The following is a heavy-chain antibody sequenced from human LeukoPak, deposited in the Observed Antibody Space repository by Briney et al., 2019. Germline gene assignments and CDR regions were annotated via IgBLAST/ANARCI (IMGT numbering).Heavy chain of an antibody. CDR2: INAGNGNT. CDR3: ARGDRDTAMVGYYYYGMDV. CDR1: GYTFTIYA. J-gene: IGHJ6*02. Sequence: GASVKVSCKASGYTFTIYAMHWVRQAPGQRLEWMGWINAGNGNTKYSQKFQGSVTITRDTSASTAYMELSSLRSEDTAVYYCARGDRDTAMVGYYYYGMDVWGQGTTVTVSS. D-gene: IGHD5-18*01. V-gene: IGHV1-3*01.